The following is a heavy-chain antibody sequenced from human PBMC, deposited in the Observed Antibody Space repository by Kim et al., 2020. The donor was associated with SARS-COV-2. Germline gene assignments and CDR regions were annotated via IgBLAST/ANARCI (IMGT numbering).Heavy chain of an antibody. D-gene: IGHD2-15*01. CDR2: INHSGST. J-gene: IGHJ5*02. CDR1: GGSFSGYY. V-gene: IGHV4-34*01. Sequence: SETLSLTCAVYGGSFSGYYWSWIRQPPGKGLEWIGEINHSGSTNYNPSLKSRVTISVDTSKNQFSLKLSSVTAADTAVYYCARGGGYCSGGSCYLSWFDPWGQGTLVTVSS. CDR3: ARGGGYCSGGSCYLSWFDP.